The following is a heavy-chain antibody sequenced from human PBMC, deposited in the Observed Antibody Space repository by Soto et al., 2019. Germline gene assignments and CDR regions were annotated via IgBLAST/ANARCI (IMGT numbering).Heavy chain of an antibody. Sequence: SETLSLTCTVSGGSISSYYWSWIRQPPGKGLEWIGYIYYSGSTNYNPSLKSRVTISVDTSKNQFSLKLSSVTAADTVVYYCAGRSDFDWSPYYFDYWGQGTLVTVSS. V-gene: IGHV4-59*08. CDR2: IYYSGST. CDR1: GGSISSYY. CDR3: AGRSDFDWSPYYFDY. J-gene: IGHJ4*02. D-gene: IGHD3-9*01.